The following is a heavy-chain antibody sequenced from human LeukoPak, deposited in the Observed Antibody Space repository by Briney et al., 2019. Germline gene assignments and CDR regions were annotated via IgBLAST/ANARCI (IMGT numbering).Heavy chain of an antibody. CDR2: IYTSGST. J-gene: IGHJ5*02. D-gene: IGHD3-9*01. CDR3: ARALTGDHLVVDWFDP. V-gene: IGHV4-4*07. Sequence: NPSETLPLTCTVSGGSISSYYWSWIRQPAGKGLEWIGRIYTSGSTNYNPSLKSRVTMSVDTSKNQFSLKLSSVTAADTAVYYCARALTGDHLVVDWFDPWGQGTLVTVSS. CDR1: GGSISSYY.